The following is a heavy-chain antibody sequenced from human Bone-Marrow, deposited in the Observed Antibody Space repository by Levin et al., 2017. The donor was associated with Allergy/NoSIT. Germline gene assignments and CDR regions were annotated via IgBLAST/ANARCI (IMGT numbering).Heavy chain of an antibody. V-gene: IGHV3-9*01. CDR1: GFTFDDYA. D-gene: IGHD5-18*01. Sequence: LSLTCAASGFTFDDYAMHWVRQAPGKGLEWVAGLSWNSATVAYADFVKDRFTISRDNAGNSLSLQMNSLRAEDTAVYHCSKDTGGHSFGFYGMDVWGQGTTVTVSS. CDR3: SKDTGGHSFGFYGMDV. CDR2: LSWNSATV. J-gene: IGHJ6*02.